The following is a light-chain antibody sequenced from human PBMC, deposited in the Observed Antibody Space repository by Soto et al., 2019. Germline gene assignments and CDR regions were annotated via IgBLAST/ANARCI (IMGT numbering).Light chain of an antibody. J-gene: IGKJ4*01. V-gene: IGKV3-20*01. CDR2: GAS. Sequence: EIVLTQSPGTLSLSPGERATLSCRASQSVRSSYLAWYQQKPGQALRLLIYGASSRATGIPDRFSGSGSGTDFTLTISRLEPEDFAMYYCQQYGGSPRVTFGGGTKVEIK. CDR3: QQYGGSPRVT. CDR1: QSVRSSY.